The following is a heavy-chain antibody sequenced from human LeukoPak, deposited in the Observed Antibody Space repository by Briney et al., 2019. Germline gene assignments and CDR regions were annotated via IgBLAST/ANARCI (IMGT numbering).Heavy chain of an antibody. D-gene: IGHD2-21*02. CDR3: ARVGRGAYCGGDCYYWFDP. CDR2: SSAYNGNT. CDR1: GYTFTSYG. V-gene: IGHV1-18*01. J-gene: IGHJ5*02. Sequence: ASVKVSCKASGYTFTSYGISWVRQAPGQGLEWMGWSSAYNGNTNYAQKLQGRVTMTTDTSTSTAYMELRSLRSDDTAVYYCARVGRGAYCGGDCYYWFDPWGQGTLVTVSS.